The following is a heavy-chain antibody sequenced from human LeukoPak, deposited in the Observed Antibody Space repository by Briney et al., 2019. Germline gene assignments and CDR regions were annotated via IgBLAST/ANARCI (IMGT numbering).Heavy chain of an antibody. J-gene: IGHJ4*02. D-gene: IGHD3-9*01. V-gene: IGHV3-53*01. CDR1: GFTVSSNY. CDR2: IYSGGST. Sequence: GGSLRLSCAASGFTVSSNYMSWVRQAPGKGLEWVSVIYSGGSTYYADSVKGRFTISRDNSKNTLYLQMNSLRAEDTAVYYCARGSFYDILTGYLPTFDYWGQGTLVTVSS. CDR3: ARGSFYDILTGYLPTFDY.